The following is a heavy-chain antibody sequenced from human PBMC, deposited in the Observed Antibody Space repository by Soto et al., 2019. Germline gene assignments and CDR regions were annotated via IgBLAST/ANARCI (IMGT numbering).Heavy chain of an antibody. J-gene: IGHJ6*02. CDR3: AIDRLIVAVAVGRMDV. CDR1: GDTFTGYA. D-gene: IGHD6-19*01. Sequence: QVQLVQSGAEMKKPGSSVKVSCKASGDTFTGYAISWVRQAPGQGLEWMGWVIPTFGTTKYAQRFQGRVTISVDELASTAYMELSSLRPEDTALYYCAIDRLIVAVAVGRMDVWGQGTTVTVSS. CDR2: VIPTFGTT. V-gene: IGHV1-69*01.